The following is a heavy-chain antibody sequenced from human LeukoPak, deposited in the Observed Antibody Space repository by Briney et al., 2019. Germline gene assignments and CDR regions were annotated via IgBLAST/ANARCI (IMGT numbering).Heavy chain of an antibody. V-gene: IGHV3-23*01. J-gene: IGHJ3*02. CDR2: ISGSGGST. CDR1: GFTFSSYA. Sequence: PGGSLRLSCAASGFTFSSYAMSWVRQAPGKGLEWVSAISGSGGSTYYADSVKGRFTISRGNSKNTLYLQMNSLRAEDTAVYYCARVEMAARGFFDIWGQGTMVTVSS. D-gene: IGHD5-24*01. CDR3: ARVEMAARGFFDI.